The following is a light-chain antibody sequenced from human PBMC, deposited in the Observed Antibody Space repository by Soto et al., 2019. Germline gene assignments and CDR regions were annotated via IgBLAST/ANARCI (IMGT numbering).Light chain of an antibody. CDR3: QQYGRSPRT. CDR1: QRVSNTY. CDR2: GAS. Sequence: EIVLTQSPGALSSSPAERATLSCRASQRVSNTYLAWYQQKPGQAPRLLIYGASSRATGIPDRFSGSGSGTDFTLTISRLEPEDFAVYYCQQYGRSPRTFGQGTKVDIK. J-gene: IGKJ1*01. V-gene: IGKV3-20*01.